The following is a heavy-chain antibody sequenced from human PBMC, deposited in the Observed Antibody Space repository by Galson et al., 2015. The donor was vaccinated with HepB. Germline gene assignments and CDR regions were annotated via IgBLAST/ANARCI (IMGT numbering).Heavy chain of an antibody. CDR1: GFTFSYYA. Sequence: SLRLSCAASGFTFSYYAMSWVRQAPGKGLEWVSAITPSGDNTYSADSMKGRFTISRDNSRNTLFLHMNSLRADDTAIYFCAKVFPEKTDGWYRQALDFFDSWGQGTRVTGSS. V-gene: IGHV3-23*01. D-gene: IGHD6-19*01. CDR3: AKVFPEKTDGWYRQALDFFDS. J-gene: IGHJ4*02. CDR2: ITPSGDNT.